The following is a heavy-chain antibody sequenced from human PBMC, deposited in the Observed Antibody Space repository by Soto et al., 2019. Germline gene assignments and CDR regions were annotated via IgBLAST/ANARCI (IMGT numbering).Heavy chain of an antibody. CDR1: GGSIISASYS. CDR3: AREDAARIERWFDA. V-gene: IGHV4-31*11. CDR2: IYSSGST. Sequence: QVQLQESGPRLVKPSQTLSLSCAVSGGSIISASYSWNWIRQSPGRGLEWIGHIYSSGSTYYNPSLKSRVSISVDTSNNQFSLKLTSVTAAHTAVYFCAREDAARIERWFDAWGQGILVTVSS. D-gene: IGHD6-6*01. J-gene: IGHJ5*02.